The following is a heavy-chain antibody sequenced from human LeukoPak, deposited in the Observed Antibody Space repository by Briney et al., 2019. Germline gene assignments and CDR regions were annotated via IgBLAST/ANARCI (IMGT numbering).Heavy chain of an antibody. J-gene: IGHJ4*02. V-gene: IGHV4-59*07. CDR3: ARSELLWFGGVNSGFDY. CDR2: ILFSRTT. CDR1: GGSISSYY. D-gene: IGHD3-10*01. Sequence: SHTLSLTYPLAGGSISSYYWGWVRQPPGKGLGWIGYILFSRTTNYNHSFKSRVTISVDTSKNQFSLKLNSVTAADTAVYYCARSELLWFGGVNSGFDYWGQGTLVTVSS.